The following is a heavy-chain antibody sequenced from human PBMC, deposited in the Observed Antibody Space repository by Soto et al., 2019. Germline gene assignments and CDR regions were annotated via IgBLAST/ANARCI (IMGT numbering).Heavy chain of an antibody. D-gene: IGHD3-10*01. Sequence: EVQLVESGGGLVQPGGSLILSCAASGFTFSSYWMHWVRQAPGKGLVWVSRINNDGSSTSYADSVKGRFTISRDNAKSALELEMSSLRAEDTAVYYCARDPLLIGVTDYGLDVWGQGTTVTVSS. CDR1: GFTFSSYW. CDR3: ARDPLLIGVTDYGLDV. V-gene: IGHV3-74*01. CDR2: INNDGSST. J-gene: IGHJ6*02.